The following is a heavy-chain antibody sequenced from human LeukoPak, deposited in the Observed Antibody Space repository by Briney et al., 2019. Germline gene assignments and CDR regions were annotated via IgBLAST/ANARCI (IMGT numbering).Heavy chain of an antibody. Sequence: PSGTLSLTCAVSGGSISNITKSNWWSWVRQPPGKGLEWIGEIYHSGSTNYNPSLKSRVTISVDRSKNQFSLKLSSVTAADTAVYYCARDSYTPPGSGSYTSHYYYYYMDVWGKGTTVTVSS. CDR2: IYHSGST. J-gene: IGHJ6*03. CDR1: GGSISNITKSNW. D-gene: IGHD3-10*01. V-gene: IGHV4-4*02. CDR3: ARDSYTPPGSGSYTSHYYYYYMDV.